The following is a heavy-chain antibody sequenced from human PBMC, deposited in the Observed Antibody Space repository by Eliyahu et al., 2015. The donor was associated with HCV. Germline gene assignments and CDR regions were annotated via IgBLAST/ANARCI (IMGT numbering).Heavy chain of an antibody. Sequence: QVQLVESGGGVVQPGRSLRLSCAASGFXFSSYAMHXVRQAPGKGLEXVAVISYDGSNKYYADSVKGRFTISRDNSKNTLYLQMNSLRAEDTAVYYCARAYYYGSGSPGAFDIWGQGTMVTVSS. CDR2: ISYDGSNK. D-gene: IGHD3-10*01. V-gene: IGHV3-30*04. CDR3: ARAYYYGSGSPGAFDI. J-gene: IGHJ3*02. CDR1: GFXFSSYA.